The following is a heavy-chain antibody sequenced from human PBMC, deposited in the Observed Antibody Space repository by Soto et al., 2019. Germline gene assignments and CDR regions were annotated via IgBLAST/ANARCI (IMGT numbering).Heavy chain of an antibody. D-gene: IGHD5-18*01. J-gene: IGHJ4*02. Sequence: QVQLQQWGAGLLKPSETLSLTCAVYGGSFSGYYWSWIRQPPGKGLEWIGEINHSGSTNYNPSLKSRVTISVDTSKNQCSLKLSSVTAADTAVYYCAREYSYGYGDFDYWGQGTLVTVSS. CDR1: GGSFSGYY. CDR2: INHSGST. V-gene: IGHV4-34*01. CDR3: AREYSYGYGDFDY.